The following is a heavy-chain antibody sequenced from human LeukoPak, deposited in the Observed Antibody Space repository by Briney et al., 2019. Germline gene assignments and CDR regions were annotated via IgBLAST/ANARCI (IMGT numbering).Heavy chain of an antibody. J-gene: IGHJ1*01. D-gene: IGHD1-1*01. CDR3: ARELDH. CDR2: IKTYGSHV. V-gene: IGHV3-74*01. CDR1: GFNFSDSW. Sequence: GGSLRLSCAGSGFNFSDSWMHWVRQAPGKGLVWVSRIKTYGSHVNYADSVEGRFTISRDNAKNTLYLQMNSLRAEDTAVYYCARELDHWGQGTLVTVSS.